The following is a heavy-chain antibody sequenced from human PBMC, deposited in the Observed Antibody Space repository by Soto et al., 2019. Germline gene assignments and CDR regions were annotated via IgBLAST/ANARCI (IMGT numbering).Heavy chain of an antibody. CDR3: ARGGYYYDSSGHHGAFDI. CDR1: GDTFTSYG. V-gene: IGHV1-18*01. CDR2: ISAYNGNT. J-gene: IGHJ3*02. Sequence: ASVKVSCKSSGDTFTSYGISCVRQAPGQGLEWMGWISAYNGNTNYAQKLQGRVTMTTDTSTSTAYMELRSLRSDDTAVYYCARGGYYYDSSGHHGAFDIWGQGTMVTVSS. D-gene: IGHD3-22*01.